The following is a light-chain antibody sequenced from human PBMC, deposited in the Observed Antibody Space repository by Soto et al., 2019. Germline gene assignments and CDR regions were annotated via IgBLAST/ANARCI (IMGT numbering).Light chain of an antibody. CDR3: MQALQTPIT. CDR1: QSLLYNNTYNY. Sequence: EIVMTQSPLTLPVTPGEPASISCRSSQSLLYNNTYNYLDWYLQKPGQSPQLLIYLGSDRASGVPDRFSGSGSGTDFTLKISRVEAEDVGVYYCMQALQTPITFGPGTKVDIK. CDR2: LGS. V-gene: IGKV2-28*01. J-gene: IGKJ3*01.